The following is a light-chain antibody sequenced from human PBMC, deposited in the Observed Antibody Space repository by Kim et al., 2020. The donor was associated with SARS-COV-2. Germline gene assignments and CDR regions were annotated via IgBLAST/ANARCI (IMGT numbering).Light chain of an antibody. J-gene: IGKJ1*01. V-gene: IGKV3-15*01. Sequence: DIVMTQSPSTLSVSPGERVTLSCRASQRVGRRMAWYLQKHGQAPRVLIYDAFTRASGIPARFSGSGSATDFTLTISSLQSEDLGVYYCQQYYELWTFGQGTKVDSK. CDR1: QRVGRR. CDR2: DAF. CDR3: QQYYELWT.